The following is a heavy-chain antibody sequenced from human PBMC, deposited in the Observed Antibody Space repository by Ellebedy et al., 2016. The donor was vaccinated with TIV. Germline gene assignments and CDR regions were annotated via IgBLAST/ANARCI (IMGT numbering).Heavy chain of an antibody. J-gene: IGHJ5*02. V-gene: IGHV4-4*07. CDR2: IYTSGST. D-gene: IGHD6-19*01. CDR1: GGSISSYY. CDR3: ARDRVPSEYSSGFDP. Sequence: GSLRLSXTVSGGSISSYYWSWIRQPAGKGLEWIGRIYTSGSTNYNPSLKSRVTMSVDTSKNQFSLKLSSVTAADTAVYYCARDRVPSEYSSGFDPWGQGTLVTVSS.